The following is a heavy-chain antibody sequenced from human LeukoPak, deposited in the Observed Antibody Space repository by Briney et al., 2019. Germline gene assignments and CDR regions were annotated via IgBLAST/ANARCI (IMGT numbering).Heavy chain of an antibody. V-gene: IGHV3-11*04. CDR1: GGSFSGYY. CDR2: ISSSSSTI. Sequence: LSLTCAVYGGSFSGYYWSWIRQAPGKGLEWVSYISSSSSTIYYADSGKGRFTISRDNAKNSLYLQMNSLRAEDTAVYYCARDCTFPPKYYYYYYYMDVWGKGTTVTVSS. J-gene: IGHJ6*03. CDR3: ARDCTFPPKYYYYYYYMDV.